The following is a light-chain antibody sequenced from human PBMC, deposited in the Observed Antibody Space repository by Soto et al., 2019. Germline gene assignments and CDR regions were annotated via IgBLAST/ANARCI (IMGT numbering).Light chain of an antibody. CDR3: QQYGRAPVT. CDR2: DXS. V-gene: IGKV1-9*01. CDR1: HDSGSY. Sequence: QLTQSPSSLPSSAGDRVTINXRASHDSGSYLSWYQQRPGXAPQXXXYDXSTLQRGGPSRLNGSGSGTDFTLTISRLEPEDFAWFYFQQYGRAPVTFGQGTRLEIK. J-gene: IGKJ5*01.